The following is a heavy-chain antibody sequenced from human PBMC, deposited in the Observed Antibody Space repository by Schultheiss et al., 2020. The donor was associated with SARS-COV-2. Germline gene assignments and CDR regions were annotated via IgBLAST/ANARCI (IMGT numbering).Heavy chain of an antibody. J-gene: IGHJ5*02. CDR3: ARRGEIPPIVVVPAATIGDWFDP. CDR2: IIPIFGTA. CDR1: GGTFSSYA. V-gene: IGHV1-69*13. D-gene: IGHD2-2*01. Sequence: SVRVSCKASGGTFSSYAISWVRQAPGQGLEWMGGIIPIFGTANYAQKFQGRVTITADESTSTAYMELSSLRSEDTAVYYCARRGEIPPIVVVPAATIGDWFDPWGQGTLVTVSS.